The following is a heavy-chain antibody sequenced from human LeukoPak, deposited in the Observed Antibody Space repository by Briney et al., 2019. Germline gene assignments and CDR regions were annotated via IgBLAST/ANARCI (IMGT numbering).Heavy chain of an antibody. CDR1: GFTLSSYA. Sequence: GGSLRLSCAASGFTLSSYAMSWVRQAPGKGLEWVSAISGSGGSTYYADSVKGRFTISRDNSKNTLYLQMNSLRAEDTAVYYCAKDTSSGWTKRSPFDYGGQGTLVTVSS. J-gene: IGHJ4*02. CDR2: ISGSGGST. D-gene: IGHD6-19*01. V-gene: IGHV3-23*01. CDR3: AKDTSSGWTKRSPFDY.